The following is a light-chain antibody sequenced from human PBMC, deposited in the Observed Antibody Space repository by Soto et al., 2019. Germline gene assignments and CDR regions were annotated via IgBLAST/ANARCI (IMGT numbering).Light chain of an antibody. CDR3: AAWDDSLNVVI. J-gene: IGLJ2*01. CDR1: SSNIGSNS. Sequence: QSVVTQPPSXSGTPGQRVTISCSGSSSNIGSNSVNWYQQFPGTAPKLLIYSNNQRPSGVPDRFSGSKSGTSASLAISGLQSEDEADYYCAAWDDSLNVVIFGGGTKGTVL. V-gene: IGLV1-44*01. CDR2: SNN.